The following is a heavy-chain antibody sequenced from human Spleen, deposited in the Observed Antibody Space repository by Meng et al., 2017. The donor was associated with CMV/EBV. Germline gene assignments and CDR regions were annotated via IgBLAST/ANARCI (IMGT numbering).Heavy chain of an antibody. Sequence: GGSLRLSCAASGFTFSSYSMNWVRQAPGKGLEWVSSISSSSSYIYYADSVKGRFTISRDNAKNSLYLQMNSLRAEDTAVYYCASEHAMSTSTDYWGQGTLVTVSS. CDR3: ASEHAMSTSTDY. J-gene: IGHJ4*02. D-gene: IGHD2-2*01. V-gene: IGHV3-21*01. CDR1: GFTFSSYS. CDR2: ISSSSSYI.